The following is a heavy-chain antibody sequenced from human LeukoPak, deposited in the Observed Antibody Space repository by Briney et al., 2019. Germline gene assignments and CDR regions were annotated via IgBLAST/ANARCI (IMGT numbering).Heavy chain of an antibody. CDR1: GFTFSDYW. J-gene: IGHJ4*02. CDR3: AREWSHFDY. Sequence: GGSLRLSCAASGFTFSDYWMSWVRLAPGKGLEWVADIKPDGSEKYYLDSVKGRFTISRDNAKNSLYLHMNSLRVEDTAVYYCAREWSHFDYWGQGTLATVFS. CDR2: IKPDGSEK. V-gene: IGHV3-7*01. D-gene: IGHD2-8*01.